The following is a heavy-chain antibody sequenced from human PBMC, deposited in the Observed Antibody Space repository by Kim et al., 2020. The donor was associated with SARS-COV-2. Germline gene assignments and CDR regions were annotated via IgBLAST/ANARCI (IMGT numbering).Heavy chain of an antibody. V-gene: IGHV3-48*02. D-gene: IGHD6-19*01. Sequence: GGSLRLSCAASGFTFSSYSMNWVRQAPGKGLEWVSYISSSRTTIYYADSVKGRFAISRDNAKNSLYLQMNSLRDEDTAVYYCARNPLIAVAGTNYYYYGRDVWGPGTTVTLSS. CDR3: ARNPLIAVAGTNYYYYGRDV. CDR1: GFTFSSYS. J-gene: IGHJ6*02. CDR2: ISSSRTTI.